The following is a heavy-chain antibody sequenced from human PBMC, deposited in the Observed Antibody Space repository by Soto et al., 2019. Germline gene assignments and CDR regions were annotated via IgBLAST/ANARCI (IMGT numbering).Heavy chain of an antibody. CDR1: GGSISSGGYS. CDR2: IYHSGST. CDR3: ARGRGPYCISTSCYSNWFDP. D-gene: IGHD2-2*01. V-gene: IGHV4-30-2*01. Sequence: QLQLQESGSGLVKPSQTLSLTCAVSGGSISSGGYSWSWIRQPPGKGLEWIGYIYHSGSTYYNPSLKSRVTISVDRSKNKFSLKMSSVTAADTAVYYCARGRGPYCISTSCYSNWFDPWGQGTLVTVSS. J-gene: IGHJ5*02.